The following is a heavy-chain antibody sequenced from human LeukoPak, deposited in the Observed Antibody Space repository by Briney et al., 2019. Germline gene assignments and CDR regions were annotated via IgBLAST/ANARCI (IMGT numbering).Heavy chain of an antibody. CDR3: ARDSKGHPLSWDYVWGSYRYTGAFDI. Sequence: GGSLRLSCAASGFTFSSYGMHWVRQGPGKGLEWVSSISSSSSYIYYADSVKGRFTISRDNAKNSLYLQMNSLRAEDTAVYYCARDSKGHPLSWDYVWGSYRYTGAFDIWGQGTMVTVSS. V-gene: IGHV3-21*01. CDR1: GFTFSSYG. D-gene: IGHD3-16*02. CDR2: ISSSSSYI. J-gene: IGHJ3*02.